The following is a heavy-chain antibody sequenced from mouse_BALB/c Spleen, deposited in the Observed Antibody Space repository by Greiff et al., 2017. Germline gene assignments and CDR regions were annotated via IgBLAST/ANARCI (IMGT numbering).Heavy chain of an antibody. V-gene: IGHV3-2*02. CDR3: ARSGDYGSSYDYFDY. CDR2: ISYSGST. Sequence: QSGPGLVKPSQSLSLTCTVTGYSITSDYAWNWIRQFPGNKLEWMGYISYSGSTSYNPSLKSRISITRDTSKNQFFLQLNSVTTEDTATYYCARSGDYGSSYDYFDYWGQGTTLTVSS. D-gene: IGHD1-1*01. J-gene: IGHJ2*01. CDR1: GYSITSDYA.